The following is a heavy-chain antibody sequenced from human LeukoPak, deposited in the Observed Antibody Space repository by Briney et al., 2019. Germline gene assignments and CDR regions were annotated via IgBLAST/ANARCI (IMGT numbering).Heavy chain of an antibody. V-gene: IGHV4-39*07. CDR3: ARDGLGIVGATTGDWFDP. J-gene: IGHJ5*02. D-gene: IGHD1-26*01. Sequence: SETLSLTCTVSGGSISSSSYYWGWIRQPPGKGLEWIGSIYYSGSTYYNPSLKSRVTISVDTSKNQFSLKLSSVTAADTAVYYCARDGLGIVGATTGDWFDPWGQGTLVTVSS. CDR2: IYYSGST. CDR1: GGSISSSSYY.